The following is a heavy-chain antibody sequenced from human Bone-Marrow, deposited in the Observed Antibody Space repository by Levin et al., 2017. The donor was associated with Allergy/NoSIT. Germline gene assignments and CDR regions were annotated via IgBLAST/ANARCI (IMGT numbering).Heavy chain of an antibody. Sequence: GGSLRLSCAVSGFTFSDYSMNWVRQAPGKGLEWVSSISTSSNYIYYADSVRGRFTISRDNAKNSLYLQMNSLRAEDTAVYYCARGGVPDYWGQGALVTVSS. CDR2: ISTSSNYI. CDR1: GFTFSDYS. CDR3: ARGGVPDY. D-gene: IGHD2-8*01. V-gene: IGHV3-21*01. J-gene: IGHJ4*02.